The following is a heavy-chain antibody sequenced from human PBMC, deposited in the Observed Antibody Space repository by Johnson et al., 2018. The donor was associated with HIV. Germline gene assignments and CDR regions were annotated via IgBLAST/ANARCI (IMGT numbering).Heavy chain of an antibody. CDR2: IGPTGHT. V-gene: IGHV3-13*01. CDR3: ARSDKWFGESDAFDI. D-gene: IGHD3-10*01. J-gene: IGHJ3*02. Sequence: QLVESGGGLVQPGGSLRLSCAASGFTFSSYGMHWVRQAPGKGLEWVSGIGPTGHTYYAGSVKGRFTISRESAKNSLYLQMNSLRVGATAGYYCARSDKWFGESDAFDIWGQGTMVTVS. CDR1: GFTFSSYG.